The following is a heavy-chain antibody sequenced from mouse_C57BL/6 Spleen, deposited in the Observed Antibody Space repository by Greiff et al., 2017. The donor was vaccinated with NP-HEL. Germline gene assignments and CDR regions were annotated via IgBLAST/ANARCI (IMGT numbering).Heavy chain of an antibody. D-gene: IGHD3-2*02. CDR3: TGTAQATFWFAY. CDR2: IDPETGGT. V-gene: IGHV1-15*01. CDR1: GYTFTDYE. J-gene: IGHJ3*01. Sequence: QVQLKESGAELVRPGASVTLSCKASGYTFTDYEMHWVKQTPVHGLEWIGAIDPETGGTAYNQKFKGKAILTADKSSSTAYMELRSLTSEDSAVYYCTGTAQATFWFAYWGQGTLVTVSA.